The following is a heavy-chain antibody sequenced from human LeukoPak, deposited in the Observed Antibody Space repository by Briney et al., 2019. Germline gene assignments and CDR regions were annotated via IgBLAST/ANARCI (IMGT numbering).Heavy chain of an antibody. J-gene: IGHJ3*02. CDR2: IYTSGST. V-gene: IGHV4-61*02. CDR1: GGSISSGSYY. Sequence: SQTPSLTCTVSGGSISSGSYYCSWIRQPAGKGLEWIGRIYTSGSTNYNPSLKSRVTISVDTSNNQFSLKLSSVTAADTAVYYCARGSSSSTSPHAFDIWGQGTMVTVSS. D-gene: IGHD2-2*01. CDR3: ARGSSSSTSPHAFDI.